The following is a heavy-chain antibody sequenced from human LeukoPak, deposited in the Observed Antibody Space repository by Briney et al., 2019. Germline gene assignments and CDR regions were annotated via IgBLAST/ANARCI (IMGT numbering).Heavy chain of an antibody. Sequence: ASVKVSCKASGYTFTSYGISWVRQAPGQGLKWMGWISAYNGNTNYAQKLQGRVTMTTDTSTSTAYMELRSLRSDDTAVYYCARDLAVAGPPDYYYYYMDVWGKGTTVTVSS. CDR1: GYTFTSYG. J-gene: IGHJ6*03. CDR3: ARDLAVAGPPDYYYYYMDV. D-gene: IGHD6-19*01. V-gene: IGHV1-18*01. CDR2: ISAYNGNT.